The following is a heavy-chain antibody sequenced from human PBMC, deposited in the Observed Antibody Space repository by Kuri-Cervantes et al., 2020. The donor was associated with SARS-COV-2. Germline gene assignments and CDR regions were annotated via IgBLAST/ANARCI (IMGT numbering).Heavy chain of an antibody. V-gene: IGHV5-51*01. Sequence: GESLKISCKGSGYSFTSYWIGWVRQMPGKGLEWMGIIYPGDSDTRYSPSFQGQVTISADKSISTAYLQWSSLKASDTAMYYCARHPPGWLLPYNWFDPWGQGTLVTVSS. CDR1: GYSFTSYW. CDR2: IYPGDSDT. J-gene: IGHJ5*02. CDR3: ARHPPGWLLPYNWFDP. D-gene: IGHD3-22*01.